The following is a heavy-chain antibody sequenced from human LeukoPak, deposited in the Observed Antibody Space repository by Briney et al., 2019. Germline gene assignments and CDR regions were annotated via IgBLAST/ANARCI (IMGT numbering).Heavy chain of an antibody. D-gene: IGHD6-19*01. V-gene: IGHV3-23*01. J-gene: IGHJ4*02. CDR3: TKDHGFYSSGWHPLFDH. CDR2: ISDSGSST. Sequence: GGSLRLSCAASGFTFSSYAMSWVRQAPGKGLEWVSTISDSGSSTYYTDSVKGRFTFSRDNSKNTLHLQMNGLRAEDTAVYYCTKDHGFYSSGWHPLFDHWGQGTLVTVTP. CDR1: GFTFSSYA.